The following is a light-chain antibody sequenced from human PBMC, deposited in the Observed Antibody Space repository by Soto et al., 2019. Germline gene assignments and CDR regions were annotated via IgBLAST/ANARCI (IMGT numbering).Light chain of an antibody. V-gene: IGKV3D-15*01. CDR2: AAS. J-gene: IGKJ3*01. Sequence: IVMTQSPATLSVSPGERATLSCRASQTVNNNLAWYQQRPGQAPRLLFYAASTRATGVPARFSGSGSGTEFTLTISSLQSEDFAVYYCQQYNTWPPPSESVGPGTKVDVK. CDR3: QQYNTWPPPSES. CDR1: QTVNNN.